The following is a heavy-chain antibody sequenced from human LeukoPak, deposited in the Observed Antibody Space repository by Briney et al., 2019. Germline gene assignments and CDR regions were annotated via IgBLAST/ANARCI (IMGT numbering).Heavy chain of an antibody. D-gene: IGHD3-3*01. CDR1: GFTFTSYS. CDR2: ISWNSGSI. CDR3: VKDGAIFGVPISRGGMDV. Sequence: GGSLTLTCAASGFTFTSYSMSWVRHAQGKGLEWVSGISWNSGSIGYADSVKGRFTISRDNGKKALYLEMNSLRPEDTALYYCVKDGAIFGVPISRGGMDVWGQGTTVTVSS. V-gene: IGHV3-9*01. J-gene: IGHJ6*02.